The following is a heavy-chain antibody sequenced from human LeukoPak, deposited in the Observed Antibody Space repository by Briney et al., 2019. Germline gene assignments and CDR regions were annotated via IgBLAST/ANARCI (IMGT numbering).Heavy chain of an antibody. V-gene: IGHV3-7*01. CDR1: GFTFSTYW. Sequence: GGSLRLSCAASGFTFSTYWMSWVRQAPGKGGEWGSNIKQDGSEKYYVDSVTGRFTISRDNAKNSLYLQMHSLRAEDTAVYYCARERLVVASSYYYGMDVWGQGTTVPVSS. J-gene: IGHJ6*02. CDR3: ARERLVVASSYYYGMDV. CDR2: IKQDGSEK. D-gene: IGHD2-2*01.